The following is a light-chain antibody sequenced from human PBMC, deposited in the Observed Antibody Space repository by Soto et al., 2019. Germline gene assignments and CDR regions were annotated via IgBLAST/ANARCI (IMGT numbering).Light chain of an antibody. CDR1: QSLESS. V-gene: IGKV3-15*01. Sequence: EIELTQSPSTLSLSLGERATLSCRASQSLESSLVWYQQKPGQAPRLLMHSASARAAGLPARFSGSGSGTEFSLSIHSLQSEDFAVYFCQQYNDWPITFGQGTRLEI. CDR3: QQYNDWPIT. J-gene: IGKJ5*01. CDR2: SAS.